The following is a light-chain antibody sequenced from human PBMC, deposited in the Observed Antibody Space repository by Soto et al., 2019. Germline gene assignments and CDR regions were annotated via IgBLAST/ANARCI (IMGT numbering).Light chain of an antibody. V-gene: IGKV1-5*01. CDR1: QSVSDW. Sequence: IQITHSPSTLSASVVDRVTITFRASQSVSDWLAWYQQKPGNPPKLLIYDTSRLESAVPSRFSASGSGREFTLTISGLQPDDFATYYCHQYNSYTWTFGQGTRWIS. CDR2: DTS. J-gene: IGKJ1*01. CDR3: HQYNSYTWT.